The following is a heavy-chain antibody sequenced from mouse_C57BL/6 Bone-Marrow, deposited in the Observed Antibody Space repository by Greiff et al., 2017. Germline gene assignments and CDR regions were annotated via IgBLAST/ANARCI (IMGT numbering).Heavy chain of an antibody. CDR1: GYTFTDYY. V-gene: IGHV1-19*01. CDR3: ARRGLRLLWAY. Sequence: EVKLMESGPVLVKPGASVKMSCKASGYTFTDYYMNWVKQSHGKSLEWIGVINPYNGGTSYNQKFKGKATLTVDKSSSTAYMELNSLTSEDAAVYYCARRGLRLLWAYWGQGTLVTVSA. D-gene: IGHD3-2*02. J-gene: IGHJ3*01. CDR2: INPYNGGT.